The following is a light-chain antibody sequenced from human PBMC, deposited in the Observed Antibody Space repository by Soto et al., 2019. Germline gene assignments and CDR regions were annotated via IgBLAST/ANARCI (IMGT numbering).Light chain of an antibody. CDR3: PHYNVARWT. V-gene: IGKV1-27*01. J-gene: IGKJ1*01. Sequence: DIQMTQSPSSLSASVGDRVTITCRASQGISNYLVWYQQKPGKVPKLLIYAASTLQSGVPSRFSGSGSGTDFTLTISSLQPEEVATCDCPHYNVARWTFGQGTTVAIK. CDR2: AAS. CDR1: QGISNY.